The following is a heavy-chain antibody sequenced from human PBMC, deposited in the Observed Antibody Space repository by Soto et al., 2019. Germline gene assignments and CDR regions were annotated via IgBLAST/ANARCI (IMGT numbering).Heavy chain of an antibody. Sequence: QVQLVQSGAEVKKPGSSVKVSCKASGGTFSNHVISWVRQAPGQGLEWMGGIINIFGTANYAQKFQGRVTIPAAESPSTAHMERSSLRSEDTAVYYCARGPIEFWSGYYRPDFHAGMDVWGQGTRVTVSS. V-gene: IGHV1-69*12. CDR1: GGTFSNHV. D-gene: IGHD3-3*01. CDR2: IINIFGTA. J-gene: IGHJ6*02. CDR3: ARGPIEFWSGYYRPDFHAGMDV.